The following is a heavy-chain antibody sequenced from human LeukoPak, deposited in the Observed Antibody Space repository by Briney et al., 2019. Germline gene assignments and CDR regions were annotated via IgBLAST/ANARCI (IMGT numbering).Heavy chain of an antibody. J-gene: IGHJ3*02. CDR1: GFTFSNYA. CDR2: ISSSGGST. Sequence: GGPLRLSCSASGFTFSNYAMHWVRQAPGKGLEYVSAISSSGGSTYYADSVKGRFTISRDNSKNTLYLQMSSLRAEDTAVYYCVKVVTGGGAFDIWGQGTMVTVSS. CDR3: VKVVTGGGAFDI. D-gene: IGHD2-21*02. V-gene: IGHV3-64D*09.